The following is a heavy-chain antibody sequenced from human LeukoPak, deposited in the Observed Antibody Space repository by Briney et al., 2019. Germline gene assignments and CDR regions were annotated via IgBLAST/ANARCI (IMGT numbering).Heavy chain of an antibody. D-gene: IGHD2-2*03. Sequence: GGSLRLSCAASGFTFSSYGMHWVRQAPGKGLEWVAFIHFDGSPKYSGDSVKGRFTVSRDTSKNTLYLQMNSLRPENTAVYYCAKDQCTRASCDGYPGHWGQGTLVTVSS. V-gene: IGHV3-30*02. CDR2: IHFDGSPK. CDR3: AKDQCTRASCDGYPGH. CDR1: GFTFSSYG. J-gene: IGHJ4*02.